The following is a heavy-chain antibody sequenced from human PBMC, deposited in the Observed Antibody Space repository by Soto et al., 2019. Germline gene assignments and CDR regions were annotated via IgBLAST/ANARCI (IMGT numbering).Heavy chain of an antibody. V-gene: IGHV1-69*08. CDR2: IIPILGIA. J-gene: IGHJ4*02. D-gene: IGHD5-18*01. CDR3: ARERQKGYSYGNFDY. CDR1: GGTFSSYT. Sequence: QVQLVQSGAEVKKPGSSVKVSCKASGGTFSSYTISWVRQAPGQGLEWMGRIIPILGIANDAQKFQGRVTITADKSTSTAYMELISLRSEDTAVYYCARERQKGYSYGNFDYWGQGTLVTVSS.